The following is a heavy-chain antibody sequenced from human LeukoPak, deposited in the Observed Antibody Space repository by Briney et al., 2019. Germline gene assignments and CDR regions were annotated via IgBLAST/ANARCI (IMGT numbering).Heavy chain of an antibody. CDR3: AKDRSSWYYPFDS. V-gene: IGHV3-53*01. J-gene: IGHJ4*02. Sequence: PGGSLRLSCAASGLSISDQYMSWVRQAPGKGLEWVSIIQGGGNIYYADSVKGRITVSRDNSKNTVYLQMNSLRAEDTAVYYCAKDRSSWYYPFDSWGPGTLVTVSS. CDR1: GLSISDQY. D-gene: IGHD3-3*01. CDR2: IQGGGNI.